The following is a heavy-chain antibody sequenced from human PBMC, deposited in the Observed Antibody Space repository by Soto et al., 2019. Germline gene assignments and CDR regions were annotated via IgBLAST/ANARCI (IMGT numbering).Heavy chain of an antibody. CDR1: GFTFSSYG. Sequence: QVQLVESGGGVVQPGRSLRLSCAASGFTFSSYGMHWVRQAPGKGLEWVAVIWYDGSNKYYADSVKGRFTISRDNSKNTLYLQMNSLRAEDTAVYYRARIAHSIFGETYMDVWGQGTTVTVSS. CDR2: IWYDGSNK. J-gene: IGHJ6*02. D-gene: IGHD3-3*01. CDR3: ARIAHSIFGETYMDV. V-gene: IGHV3-33*01.